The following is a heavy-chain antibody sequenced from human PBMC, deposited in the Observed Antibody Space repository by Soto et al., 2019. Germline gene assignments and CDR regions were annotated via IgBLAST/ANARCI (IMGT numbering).Heavy chain of an antibody. D-gene: IGHD3-10*01. J-gene: IGHJ6*02. CDR2: IIPIFGTA. Sequence: QVQLVQSGAEVKKPGSSVKVSCKASGGTFSSYAISWVRQAPGQGLEWMGGIIPIFGTANYAQKFQGRVTITADESTSTAYMELSSVRSEDTAVYYCARNMRFGELPRSTYYYYGMDVWGQGTTVTVSS. CDR3: ARNMRFGELPRSTYYYYGMDV. CDR1: GGTFSSYA. V-gene: IGHV1-69*01.